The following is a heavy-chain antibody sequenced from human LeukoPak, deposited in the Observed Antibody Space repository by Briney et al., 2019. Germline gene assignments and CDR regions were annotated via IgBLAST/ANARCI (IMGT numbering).Heavy chain of an antibody. CDR1: GGTFSSYA. CDR3: ATIPPYYDSSGYCPVHPDY. Sequence: GSSVKVSCKASGGTFSSYAISWVRQAPGQGLEWMGRIIPILGIANYAQKFQGRVTITADKSTSTAYMELSSLRSEDTAVYYCATIPPYYDSSGYCPVHPDYWGQGTLVTVSS. V-gene: IGHV1-69*04. D-gene: IGHD3-22*01. J-gene: IGHJ4*02. CDR2: IIPILGIA.